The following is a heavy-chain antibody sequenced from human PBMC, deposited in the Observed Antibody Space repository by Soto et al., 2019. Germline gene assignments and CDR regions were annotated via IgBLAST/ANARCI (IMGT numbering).Heavy chain of an antibody. Sequence: ETLSLTCAVYGGSFNNYYWNWIRQPPGKGLEWIGEINHSGSTNYSPSLQSRVTISIDTSKNQFSLKLSSVTAADTAVYYCARAIPPYYDFGRAQEPFDFSGQGTLVTGS. CDR3: ARAIPPYYDFGRAQEPFDF. D-gene: IGHD3-3*01. CDR1: GGSFNNYY. V-gene: IGHV4-34*01. J-gene: IGHJ4*02. CDR2: INHSGST.